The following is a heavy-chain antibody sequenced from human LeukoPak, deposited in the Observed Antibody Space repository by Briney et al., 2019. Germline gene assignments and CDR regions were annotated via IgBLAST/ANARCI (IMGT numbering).Heavy chain of an antibody. CDR2: ISSSGSTI. V-gene: IGHV3-48*03. D-gene: IGHD3-10*02. J-gene: IGHJ6*04. CDR1: GFTFSSYE. CDR3: AELGITMIGGV. Sequence: WGSLRLSCAASGFTFSSYEISWVRQAPGKGLEWVSYISSSGSTIYYADSVKGRFTISRDNAKNSLYLQMNSLRAEDTAVYYCAELGITMIGGVWGKGTTVTISS.